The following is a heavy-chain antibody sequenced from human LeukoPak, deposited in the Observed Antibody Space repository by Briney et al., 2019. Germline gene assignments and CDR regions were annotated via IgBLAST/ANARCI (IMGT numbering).Heavy chain of an antibody. D-gene: IGHD6-13*01. CDR2: IIPIFGTP. J-gene: IGHJ3*02. V-gene: IGHV1-69*05. CDR3: ASPVIAAAGHGAFNI. CDR1: GGTFSSYA. Sequence: SVKVSCKASGGTFSSYAVNWVRQAPGQGLEWMGGIIPIFGTPDYAQRFQGRVTIIRDESTSTAHMELSSLRSEDTAVYYCASPVIAAAGHGAFNIWGQGTMVTASS.